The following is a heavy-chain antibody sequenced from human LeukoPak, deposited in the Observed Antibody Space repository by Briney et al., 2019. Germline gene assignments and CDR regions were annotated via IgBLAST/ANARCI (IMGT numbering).Heavy chain of an antibody. CDR2: ISGSGDST. D-gene: IGHD3-16*01. Sequence: PGGSLRLSCAASGFTFSNYAMPWVRQAPEKGLEWVSTISGSGDSTYYSDSVKGRFTISRDNSENTLYLQLNSLRAEDTAVYYCAKGGWGTVLDYWGQGTLVTVSP. CDR1: GFTFSNYA. J-gene: IGHJ4*02. CDR3: AKGGWGTVLDY. V-gene: IGHV3-23*01.